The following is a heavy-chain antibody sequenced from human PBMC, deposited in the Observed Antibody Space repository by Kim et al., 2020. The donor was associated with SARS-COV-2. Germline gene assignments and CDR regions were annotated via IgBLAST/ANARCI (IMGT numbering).Heavy chain of an antibody. V-gene: IGHV4-38-2*02. CDR2: MYHSGRT. CDR3: ARDHGSFDSWYNWFYP. D-gene: IGHD2-15*01. Sequence: SQTLSLTCSVSGYSISSGYYWGWIRQPPGKGLEWIGSMYHSGRTYYNSSLKSRVTISVDTSKNPFSLKLSSVTAADTAVYYCARDHGSFDSWYNWFYPWG. CDR1: GYSISSGYY. J-gene: IGHJ5*02.